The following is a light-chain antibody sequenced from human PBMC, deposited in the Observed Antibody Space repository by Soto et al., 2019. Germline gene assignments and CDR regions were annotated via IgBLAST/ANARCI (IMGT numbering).Light chain of an antibody. V-gene: IGLV7-43*01. CDR1: TGAVTSDYY. J-gene: IGLJ3*02. Sequence: QTVVTQEPSLTVSPGGTVTLTCALTTGAVTSDYYPNWFQRKPGQALRTLIXXTNNXHXXTPXRXSGSLLGGKAALTLSGVQPEXXADYYCVLLCSGEWVFGGGTKLTVL. CDR2: XTN. CDR3: VLLCSGEWV.